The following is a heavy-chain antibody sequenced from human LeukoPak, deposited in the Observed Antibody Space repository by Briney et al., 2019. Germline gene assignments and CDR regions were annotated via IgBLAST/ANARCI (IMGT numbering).Heavy chain of an antibody. D-gene: IGHD4-23*01. CDR2: ISGSGGSK. Sequence: GGSLRLSCAASGFTFSSYAMSWVRQAPGKGLEWVSGISGSGGSKYYADSVKGRFTISRDNSKNTLYLQMNSLRAEDTAVYYCAKGTVVTLGFYYYMDVWGKGTTVTVS. V-gene: IGHV3-23*01. CDR3: AKGTVVTLGFYYYMDV. CDR1: GFTFSSYA. J-gene: IGHJ6*03.